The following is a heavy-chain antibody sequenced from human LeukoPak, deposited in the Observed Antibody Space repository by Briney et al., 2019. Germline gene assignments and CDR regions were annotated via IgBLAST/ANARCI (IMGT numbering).Heavy chain of an antibody. J-gene: IGHJ4*02. CDR2: INHSGST. CDR3: ARKASDY. V-gene: IGHV4-34*01. CDR1: GGSFSGYY. Sequence: RPSETLSLTCAVYGGSFSGYYWSWIRQPPGKGLEWIGEINHSGSTNYNPSLKSRVTISVDTSKNQFSLKLSSVTAADTAVYYCARKASDYWGQGTLVTVSS.